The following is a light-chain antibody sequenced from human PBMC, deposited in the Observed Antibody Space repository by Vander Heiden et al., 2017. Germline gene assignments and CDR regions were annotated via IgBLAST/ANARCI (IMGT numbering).Light chain of an antibody. V-gene: IGKV1-9*01. CDR3: QQLNSNPWT. CDR1: QGISSS. J-gene: IGKJ1*01. CDR2: GAS. Sequence: DIQLTQSPSPLSASVGGRVTITCRARQGISSSLAWYQQKPGKAPKLLIYGASTLQSGVPSRFSGSGSGTDFTLTISSLQPEDVAAYYCQQLNSNPWTFGQGTQVEIK.